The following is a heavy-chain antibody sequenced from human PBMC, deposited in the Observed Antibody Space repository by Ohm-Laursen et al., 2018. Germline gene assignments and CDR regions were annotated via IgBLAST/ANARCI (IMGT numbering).Heavy chain of an antibody. J-gene: IGHJ4*02. V-gene: IGHV3-53*01. CDR3: ARGPLAVGATTGFDY. Sequence: SLRLSCSAPGFTVSSNYMSWVRQAPGKGLEWVSVIYSGGSTYYADSVKGRFTISRDNSKNTLYLQMNSLRAEDTAVYYCARGPLAVGATTGFDYWGQGTLVTVSS. D-gene: IGHD1-26*01. CDR2: IYSGGST. CDR1: GFTVSSNY.